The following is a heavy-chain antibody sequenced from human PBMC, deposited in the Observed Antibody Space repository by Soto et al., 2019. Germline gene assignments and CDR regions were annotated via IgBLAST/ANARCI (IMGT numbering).Heavy chain of an antibody. Sequence: SETLSLTCTVSGGSVSSGSYYWSWIRQPPGKGLEWIGYIYYSGSTNYNPSLKSRVTISVDTSKNQFSLKLSSVTAADTAVYYCARVYYGDFDYWGQGTLVTVSS. J-gene: IGHJ4*02. V-gene: IGHV4-61*01. CDR2: IYYSGST. CDR1: GGSVSSGSYY. CDR3: ARVYYGDFDY. D-gene: IGHD3-10*01.